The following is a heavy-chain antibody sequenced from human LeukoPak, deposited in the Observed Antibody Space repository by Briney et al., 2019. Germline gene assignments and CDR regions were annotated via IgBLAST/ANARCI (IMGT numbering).Heavy chain of an antibody. CDR1: GYTFTGYY. CDR3: AVLMITFGGVIDQTLTLDY. CDR2: INPNSGGT. J-gene: IGHJ4*02. V-gene: IGHV1-2*06. Sequence: ASVKVSCKASGYTFTGYYMHWVRQAPGQGLEWMGRINPNSGGTNYAQKFQGRVTMTRDTSISTAYMELSRLRSDDTAVYYCAVLMITFGGVIDQTLTLDYWGQGTLGTVSS. D-gene: IGHD3-16*02.